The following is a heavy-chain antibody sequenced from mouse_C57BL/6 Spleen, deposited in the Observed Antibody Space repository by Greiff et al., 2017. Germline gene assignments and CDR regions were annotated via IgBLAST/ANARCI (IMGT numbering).Heavy chain of an antibody. CDR3: TALAQATNAY. J-gene: IGHJ3*01. Sequence: EVQVVESGGGLVQPGGSMKLSCAASGFTFSDAWMDWVRQSPEKGLEWVAEIRNKANNHATYYAESVKGRFTISRDDSKSSVYLQINSLRAEDTGIYYCTALAQATNAYWGQGTLVTVSA. CDR1: GFTFSDAW. CDR2: IRNKANNHAT. D-gene: IGHD3-2*02. V-gene: IGHV6-6*01.